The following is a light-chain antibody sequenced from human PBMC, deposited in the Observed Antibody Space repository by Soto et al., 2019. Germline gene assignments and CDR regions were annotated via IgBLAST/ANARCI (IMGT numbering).Light chain of an antibody. CDR2: GVS. V-gene: IGKV3-15*01. CDR3: QQYNNWPRT. CDR1: QLFSSN. Sequence: SPATLSVSPGASVTLSCRSSQLFSSNLAWYQHKPGQAPRLLIYGVSTRDTGVPDRFSDSASGTEFTLTISSLQSEDFAIYYCQQYNNWPRTFGRGTRLDIK. J-gene: IGKJ5*01.